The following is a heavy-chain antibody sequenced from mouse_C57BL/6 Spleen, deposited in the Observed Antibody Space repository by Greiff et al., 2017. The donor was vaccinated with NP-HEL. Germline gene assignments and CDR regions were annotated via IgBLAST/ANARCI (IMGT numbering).Heavy chain of an antibody. D-gene: IGHD2-4*01. CDR2: ISYDGSN. V-gene: IGHV3-6*01. CDR3: ARVDEDYDVAY. Sequence: EVQLVESGPGLVKPSQSLSLTCSVTGYSITSGYYWNWIRQFPGNKLEWMGYISYDGSNNYNPSLKNRISITRDTSKNQFFLKLNSVTTEDTATYYCARVDEDYDVAYWGQGTLVTVSA. CDR1: GYSITSGYY. J-gene: IGHJ3*01.